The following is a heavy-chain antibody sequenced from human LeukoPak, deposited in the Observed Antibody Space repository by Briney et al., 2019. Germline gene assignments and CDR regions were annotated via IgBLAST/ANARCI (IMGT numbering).Heavy chain of an antibody. CDR1: GGSISSYY. J-gene: IGHJ5*02. Sequence: PSETLSLTCTVSGGSISSYYWSWIRQPPGKGLEWIGYIYYSGSTNYNPSLKSRVTISVDTSKNQFSLKLDSVTAADTAVYYCARHGHSSGGPWFDPWGQGTLVTVSS. V-gene: IGHV4-59*08. CDR2: IYYSGST. D-gene: IGHD6-19*01. CDR3: ARHGHSSGGPWFDP.